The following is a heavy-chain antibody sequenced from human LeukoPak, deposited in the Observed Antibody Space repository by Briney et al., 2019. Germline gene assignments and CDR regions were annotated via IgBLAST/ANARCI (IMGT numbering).Heavy chain of an antibody. D-gene: IGHD6-19*01. CDR3: ARADIRAIASSGWYGFDY. CDR1: GYTFTSYG. CDR2: ISGYNGNI. Sequence: GASVKVSCKASGYTFTSYGISRVRQAPGQGLEWMGWISGYNGNINYAQKLQGRVTMTTDTSTSTAYMELRSLRSDDTAVYYCARADIRAIASSGWYGFDYWGQGALVTVSS. J-gene: IGHJ4*02. V-gene: IGHV1-18*01.